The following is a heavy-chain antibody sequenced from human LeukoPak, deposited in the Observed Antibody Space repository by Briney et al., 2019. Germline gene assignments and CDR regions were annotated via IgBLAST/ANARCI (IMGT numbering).Heavy chain of an antibody. V-gene: IGHV1-8*01. D-gene: IGHD6-19*01. CDR2: MNPNSGNT. CDR3: AREAAVAGIYYYYYMDV. Sequence: ASVKVSCKAPGYTFTSYDINWVRQATGQGLEWMGWMNPNSGNTGYAQKFQGRVTMTRNTSISTAYMELSSLRSEDTAVYYCAREAAVAGIYYYYYMDVWGKGTTVTISS. CDR1: GYTFTSYD. J-gene: IGHJ6*03.